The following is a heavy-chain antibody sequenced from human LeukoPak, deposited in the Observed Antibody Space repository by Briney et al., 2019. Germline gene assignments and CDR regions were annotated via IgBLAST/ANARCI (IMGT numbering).Heavy chain of an antibody. CDR3: ARQRGSYAFDY. D-gene: IGHD1-26*01. CDR1: GYSFTSYW. V-gene: IGHV5-51*01. CDR2: IYPGDSDT. Sequence: GESLKISCKGSGYSFTSYWIGWVRQLPGKGLEWMGIIYPGDSDTTYSPFFQGQVTISADKSISTAYLQWSSLKASDTAMYYCARQRGSYAFDYWGQGTLVTVSS. J-gene: IGHJ4*02.